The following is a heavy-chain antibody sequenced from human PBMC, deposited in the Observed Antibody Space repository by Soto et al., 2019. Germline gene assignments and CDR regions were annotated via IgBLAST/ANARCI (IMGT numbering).Heavy chain of an antibody. Sequence: QLQLQESGPGLVKPSETLSLTCTVSGGSISSSSYYWGWIRQPPGKGLEWIGSIYYSGSTYYNRSPKSRVTISVDPSKNQFSLKRSSVTAADTSVYYCARRWGGYSGYDNRNDYWGQGTLVTVSS. V-gene: IGHV4-39*01. CDR2: IYYSGST. J-gene: IGHJ4*02. D-gene: IGHD5-12*01. CDR3: ARRWGGYSGYDNRNDY. CDR1: GGSISSSSYY.